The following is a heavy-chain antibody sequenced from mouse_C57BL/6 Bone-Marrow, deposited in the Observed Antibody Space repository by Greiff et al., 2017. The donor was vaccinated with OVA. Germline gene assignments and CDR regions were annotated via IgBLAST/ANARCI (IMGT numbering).Heavy chain of an antibody. Sequence: EVQLQQSGPELVKPGASVKISCKASGYTFTDYYMNWVKQSHGKSLEWIGDINPNNGGTSYNQKFKGKATLTVDKSSSTAYMELRSLTSEDSAVYYCARRGAGYPAWFAYWGQGTLVTVSA. CDR2: INPNNGGT. CDR3: ARRGAGYPAWFAY. CDR1: GYTFTDYY. D-gene: IGHD2-2*01. J-gene: IGHJ3*01. V-gene: IGHV1-26*01.